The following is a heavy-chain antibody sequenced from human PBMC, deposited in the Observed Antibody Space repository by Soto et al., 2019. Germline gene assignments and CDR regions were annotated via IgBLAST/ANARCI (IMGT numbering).Heavy chain of an antibody. Sequence: SVPTLVNPTQPHTLTCTFSGFALSTSGMRVSWIRQPPGKALEWLARIDWDDDKFYSTSLKTRLTISKDTSKNQVVLTMTNMDPVDTATYYCARSWTRVVHPFDPWGQGTLVTVSS. V-gene: IGHV2-70*04. CDR1: GFALSTSGMR. J-gene: IGHJ5*02. D-gene: IGHD3-3*01. CDR3: ARSWTRVVHPFDP. CDR2: IDWDDDK.